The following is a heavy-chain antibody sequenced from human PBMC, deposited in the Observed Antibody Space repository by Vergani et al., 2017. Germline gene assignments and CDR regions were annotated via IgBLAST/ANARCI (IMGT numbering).Heavy chain of an antibody. D-gene: IGHD5-18*01. J-gene: IGHJ6*02. CDR2: IYYSGST. V-gene: IGHV4-59*01. Sequence: QVQLQESGPGLVKPSETLSLTCTVSGGSISSYYWSWIRQPPGKGLEWIGYIYYSGSTNYNPALKSRVTISVDTSKNQFSLKLSSVTAADTAVYYCAREEYSYQYYYYYGMDGWGQGTTVTVSS. CDR3: AREEYSYQYYYYYGMDG. CDR1: GGSISSYY.